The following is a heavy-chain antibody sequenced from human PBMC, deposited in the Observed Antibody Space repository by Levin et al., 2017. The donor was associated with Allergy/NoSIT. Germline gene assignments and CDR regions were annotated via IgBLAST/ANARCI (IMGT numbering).Heavy chain of an antibody. D-gene: IGHD3-9*01. Sequence: GGSLRLSCAASGFTFSSYWMSWVRQAPGKGLEWVANIKQDGSEKYYVDSVKGRFTISRDNAKNSLYLQMNSLRAEDTAVYYCASYNILTGWDYFDYWGQGTLVTVSS. CDR3: ASYNILTGWDYFDY. J-gene: IGHJ4*02. CDR1: GFTFSSYW. CDR2: IKQDGSEK. V-gene: IGHV3-7*01.